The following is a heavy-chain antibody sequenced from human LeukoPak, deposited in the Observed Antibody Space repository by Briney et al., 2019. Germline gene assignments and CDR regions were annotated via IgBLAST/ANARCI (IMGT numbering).Heavy chain of an antibody. J-gene: IGHJ4*02. CDR3: ARGLPHDYGDPFDY. D-gene: IGHD4-17*01. CDR2: INHSGST. V-gene: IGHV4-34*01. CDR1: GGSFSGYY. Sequence: SETLSLTCAVYGGSFSGYYWSWIRQPPGKGLEWIGEINHSGSTNYNPSLKSRVTISVDTSKNQFSLKLSSVTAADTAVYYCARGLPHDYGDPFDYWGQGTLVTVSS.